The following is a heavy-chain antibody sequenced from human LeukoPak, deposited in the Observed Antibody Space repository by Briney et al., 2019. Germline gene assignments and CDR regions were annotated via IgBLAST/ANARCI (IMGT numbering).Heavy chain of an antibody. D-gene: IGHD6-13*01. J-gene: IGHJ4*02. Sequence: ASVKVSCKASGYNFISSGVTWVRQAPGQGLEWMGWVSPYNGNTNFAQKLQGRVTMTTDTPTSTAYMELSSLRSEDTAVYYCAREDRIAALDYWGQGTLVTVSS. CDR3: AREDRIAALDY. CDR1: GYNFISSG. V-gene: IGHV1-18*04. CDR2: VSPYNGNT.